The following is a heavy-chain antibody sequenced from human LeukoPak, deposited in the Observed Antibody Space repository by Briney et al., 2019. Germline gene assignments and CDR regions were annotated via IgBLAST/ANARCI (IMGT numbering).Heavy chain of an antibody. CDR1: GFSFSAYG. CDR3: ARWLELMRNFDW. CDR2: IKQDGSEK. Sequence: GGSLRLSCAASGFSFSAYGMHWVRQAPGKGLEWVANIKQDGSEKDYVDALKGRFTISRDNAKNSLYLQMNSLRAEDTAVYYCARWLELMRNFDWWGQGTLVTVSS. D-gene: IGHD5-24*01. V-gene: IGHV3-7*01. J-gene: IGHJ4*02.